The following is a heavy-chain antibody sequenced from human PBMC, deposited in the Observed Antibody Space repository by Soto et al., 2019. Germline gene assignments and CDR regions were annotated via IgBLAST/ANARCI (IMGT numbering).Heavy chain of an antibody. Sequence: PGGSLRLSCAASGFTFSSYGMHWVRQAPGKGLEWVAVIWYDGSNKYYADSVKGRFTISRDNSKNTLYLQMNSLRAEDTAVYYCARDRHSSYGPNYYYYGMDVWGQGTTVTVSS. D-gene: IGHD5-18*01. CDR3: ARDRHSSYGPNYYYYGMDV. J-gene: IGHJ6*02. CDR1: GFTFSSYG. CDR2: IWYDGSNK. V-gene: IGHV3-33*01.